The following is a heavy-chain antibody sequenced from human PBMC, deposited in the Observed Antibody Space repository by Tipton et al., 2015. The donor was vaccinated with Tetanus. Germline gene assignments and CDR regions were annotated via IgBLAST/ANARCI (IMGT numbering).Heavy chain of an antibody. J-gene: IGHJ4*02. CDR2: VSYSGRT. D-gene: IGHD6-13*01. V-gene: IGHV4-61*03. Sequence: LRLSCTVSGASVRAGDYSWNWIRQPPGKGLEWLPYVSYSGRTNSNYFLKSRITVSQDASKNHFSLRLTSVTAADPAVYFCEGVTAQRTELYFDHWGQGTLVTVSS. CDR1: GASVRAGDYS. CDR3: EGVTAQRTELYFDH.